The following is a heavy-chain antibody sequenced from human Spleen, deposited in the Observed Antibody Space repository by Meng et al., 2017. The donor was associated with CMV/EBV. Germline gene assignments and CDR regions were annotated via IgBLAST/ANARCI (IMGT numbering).Heavy chain of an antibody. Sequence: ASVKVSCKASGYTFTGYYIHWVRQARGQGLQRMGWINANSGDTAYAQKFQGRVTVTRDTSISTAYMDLTRLRSDDTAVYYCARGYCGSTSCNDAFDIWGQGTMVTVSS. CDR1: GYTFTGYY. CDR2: INANSGDT. J-gene: IGHJ3*02. V-gene: IGHV1-2*02. CDR3: ARGYCGSTSCNDAFDI. D-gene: IGHD2-2*01.